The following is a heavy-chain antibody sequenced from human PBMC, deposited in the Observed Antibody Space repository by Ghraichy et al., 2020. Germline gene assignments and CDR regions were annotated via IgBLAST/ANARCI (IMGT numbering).Heavy chain of an antibody. CDR3: ARALGNYYDSSGLVDY. CDR1: GGSISSSSYY. V-gene: IGHV4-39*01. Sequence: SETLSLTCTVSGGSISSSSYYWGWIRQPPGKGLEWIGSIYYSGSTYYNPSLKSRVTISVDTSKNQFSLKLSSVTAADTAVYYCARALGNYYDSSGLVDYWGQGTLVTVSS. CDR2: IYYSGST. J-gene: IGHJ4*02. D-gene: IGHD3-22*01.